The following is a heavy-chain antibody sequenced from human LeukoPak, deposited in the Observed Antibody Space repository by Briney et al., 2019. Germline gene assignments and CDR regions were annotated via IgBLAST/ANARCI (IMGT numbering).Heavy chain of an antibody. CDR1: GFTFDDYA. J-gene: IGHJ4*02. CDR3: AKAGYCSSTSCYNLDY. D-gene: IGHD2-2*02. CDR2: ISWNSSSI. V-gene: IGHV3-9*01. Sequence: GRSLRLSCAASGFTFDDYAMHWVRQAPGKGLEWVSGISWNSSSIGYADSVKGRFTISRDNAKNSLYLQMNSLRAEDTALYYCAKAGYCSSTSCYNLDYWGQGTLVTVSS.